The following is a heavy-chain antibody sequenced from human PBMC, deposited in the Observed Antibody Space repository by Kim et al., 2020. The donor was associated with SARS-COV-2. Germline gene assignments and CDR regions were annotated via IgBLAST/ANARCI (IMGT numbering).Heavy chain of an antibody. Sequence: GGSLRLSCLVSGFTFSNYWMYCVREVPGKGLVWVSHINSDESKTSYADSVKGRFTISRDNSKNTLYLQMNSLRVEDTGVYYCARGRRDNSGYSSQDFWGQGTLVTVSS. D-gene: IGHD3-22*01. J-gene: IGHJ4*02. CDR3: ARGRRDNSGYSSQDF. V-gene: IGHV3-74*01. CDR1: GFTFSNYW. CDR2: INSDESKT.